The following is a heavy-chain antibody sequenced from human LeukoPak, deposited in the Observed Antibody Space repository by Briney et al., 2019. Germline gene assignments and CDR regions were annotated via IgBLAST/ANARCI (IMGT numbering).Heavy chain of an antibody. CDR3: ARGRYNWNYMGVGRYYFDY. D-gene: IGHD1-7*01. J-gene: IGHJ4*02. CDR2: INQSGST. V-gene: IGHV4-34*01. CDR1: GGSLSGYY. Sequence: KPPESRSLTCVPDGGSLSGYYSSWNRQPQEGGLEWNGLINQSGSTNYNPSLKSRVTISVDTSKNQFSLKLSSVTAADTAVYYCARGRYNWNYMGVGRYYFDYWGQGTLVTVSS.